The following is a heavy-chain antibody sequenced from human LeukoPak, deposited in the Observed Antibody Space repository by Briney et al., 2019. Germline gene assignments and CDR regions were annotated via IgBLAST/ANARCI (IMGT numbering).Heavy chain of an antibody. CDR3: ARRRWLQRGYYFDS. J-gene: IGHJ4*02. CDR2: INHSGST. Sequence: SETLSLTCAVYGGSFSGYYWSWIRQPPGKGLEWIGEINHSGSTNYNPSLKSRVTISVDTSKNQFSLKLSSVTAADTAVYYCARRRWLQRGYYFDSWGQGTLVTVSS. V-gene: IGHV4-34*01. CDR1: GGSFSGYY. D-gene: IGHD5-18*01.